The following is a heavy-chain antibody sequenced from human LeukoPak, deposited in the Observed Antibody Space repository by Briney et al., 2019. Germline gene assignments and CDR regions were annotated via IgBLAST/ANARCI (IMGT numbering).Heavy chain of an antibody. CDR1: GFTFSSYS. V-gene: IGHV3-48*01. Sequence: PGGSLRLSCAASGFTFSSYSMNWVRQAPGKGLEWVSYISSSSSTIYYADSVKGRFTISRDNAKNSLYLQMNSLRAEDTAVYYCASPVENDFWSGYPVGGYGMDVWGQGTTVTVSS. CDR2: ISSSSSTI. J-gene: IGHJ6*02. CDR3: ASPVENDFWSGYPVGGYGMDV. D-gene: IGHD3-3*01.